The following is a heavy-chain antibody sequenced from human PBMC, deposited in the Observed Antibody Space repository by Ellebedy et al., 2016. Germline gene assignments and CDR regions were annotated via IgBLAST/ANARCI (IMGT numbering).Heavy chain of an antibody. CDR1: GGSISSYY. D-gene: IGHD2-21*02. CDR2: IYYSGST. V-gene: IGHV4-59*01. CDR3: ARGVVVTAIHYFYYGMDV. J-gene: IGHJ6*02. Sequence: SETLSLXCTVSGGSISSYYCRWIRQPPGQELEWIGYIYYSGSTNYNPSLKSRVTISVDTSKNQFSLKLSSVTAADTAVYYCARGVVVTAIHYFYYGMDVWGQGTTVTVSS.